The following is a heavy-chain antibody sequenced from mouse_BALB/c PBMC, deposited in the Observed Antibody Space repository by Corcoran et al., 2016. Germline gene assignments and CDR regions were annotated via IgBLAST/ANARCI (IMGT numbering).Heavy chain of an antibody. J-gene: IGHJ2*01. Sequence: VTLKESGPGILQPSQTLSLTCSFSGFSLSTSGMGVSWIRQPSGKGLEWLAHIYWDDDKRYNPSLKSRLTISKDTSRNQVFLKLTSVDTADTATYYCARRADGKSYFDYWGQGTTLTVSS. CDR1: GFSLSTSGMG. CDR3: ARRADGKSYFDY. D-gene: IGHD2-1*01. V-gene: IGHV8-12*01. CDR2: IYWDDDK.